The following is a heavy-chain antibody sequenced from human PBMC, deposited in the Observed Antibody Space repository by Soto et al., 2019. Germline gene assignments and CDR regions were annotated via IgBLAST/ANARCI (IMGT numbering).Heavy chain of an antibody. CDR2: ISFDGSNK. V-gene: IGHV3-30-3*01. D-gene: IGHD3-3*01. J-gene: IGHJ5*02. CDR3: ARDRIGTTNFGEFDP. Sequence: QVQLVESGGGVVQPGRSLRLSCAASGFTFRNYAMHWVRQAPGKGLAWVAVISFDGSNKYYADSLKGRFTISRDNSKNTLYLQMNSLRAEDTGVYYCARDRIGTTNFGEFDPWGQGTLVTVSS. CDR1: GFTFRNYA.